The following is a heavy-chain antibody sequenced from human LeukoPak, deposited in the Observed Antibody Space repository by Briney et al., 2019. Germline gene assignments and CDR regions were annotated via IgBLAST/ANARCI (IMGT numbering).Heavy chain of an antibody. Sequence: GRSLRLSCVASGFTFDDYAMHWVRQAPGKGLEWISSISWKSHNIGYADSVKGRFTVSRDNAKNSLYLQLNSLTVGDTAFYYCAKGCSGWSCSYFDSWGQGTLVTVSS. V-gene: IGHV3-9*01. CDR2: ISWKSHNI. CDR3: AKGCSGWSCSYFDS. CDR1: GFTFDDYA. J-gene: IGHJ4*02. D-gene: IGHD6-19*01.